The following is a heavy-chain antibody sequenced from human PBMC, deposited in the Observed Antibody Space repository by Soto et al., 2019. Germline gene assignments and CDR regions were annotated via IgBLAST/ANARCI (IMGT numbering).Heavy chain of an antibody. CDR3: ARELDPYYGGNSLSLDY. D-gene: IGHD4-17*01. V-gene: IGHV1-69*13. Sequence: QVQLVQSGAEVKKPGSSAKVSCKASGGSFSTYGINWVRLAPGQGLEWMGGIIPKFGTTNYAQKFRGRVTITADESTNTAYMELNYLRSEDTAVYFCARELDPYYGGNSLSLDYWGQGTLVTVSS. CDR1: GGSFSTYG. CDR2: IIPKFGTT. J-gene: IGHJ4*02.